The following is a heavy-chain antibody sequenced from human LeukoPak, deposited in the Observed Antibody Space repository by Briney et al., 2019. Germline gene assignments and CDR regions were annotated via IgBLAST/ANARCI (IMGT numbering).Heavy chain of an antibody. D-gene: IGHD3-22*01. CDR2: INHSGST. V-gene: IGHV4-34*01. Sequence: SEILSLTCAVYGGSFSGYYWSWIRQPPGKGLEWIGEINHSGSTNYNPSLKSRVTISVDTSKNQFSLKLSSVTAADTAVYYCARFPYYYDSSGYYYLFDYWGQGTLVTVSS. J-gene: IGHJ4*02. CDR1: GGSFSGYY. CDR3: ARFPYYYDSSGYYYLFDY.